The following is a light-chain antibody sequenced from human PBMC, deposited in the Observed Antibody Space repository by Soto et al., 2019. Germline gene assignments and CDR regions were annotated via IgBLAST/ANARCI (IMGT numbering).Light chain of an antibody. V-gene: IGKV1-5*03. Sequence: IQMTQSPSTLSASVGDRVTITCRASQSIDSWLAWHQQKPGKAPKLLISKASSLESGVPSRFSGSGSGTEFTLTISSLQPDDFATYYCQHYNSYSEAFGQGTKVDIK. CDR3: QHYNSYSEA. CDR1: QSIDSW. CDR2: KAS. J-gene: IGKJ1*01.